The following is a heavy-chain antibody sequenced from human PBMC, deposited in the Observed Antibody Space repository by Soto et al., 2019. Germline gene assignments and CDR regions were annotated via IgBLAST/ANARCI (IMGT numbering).Heavy chain of an antibody. CDR3: ARGVSAGVDY. Sequence: QVQLVQSGAEVMEPGASVKVSCKASGYSFTSLDINCVRQTAGQGLEWMGWMEPSTGRTGYAPKFQGRVTMTRDTSINTAYMELTTLTSDDTAFYYCARGVSAGVDYWGQGTLVIVSS. CDR1: GYSFTSLD. CDR2: MEPSTGRT. V-gene: IGHV1-8*01. J-gene: IGHJ4*02. D-gene: IGHD1-26*01.